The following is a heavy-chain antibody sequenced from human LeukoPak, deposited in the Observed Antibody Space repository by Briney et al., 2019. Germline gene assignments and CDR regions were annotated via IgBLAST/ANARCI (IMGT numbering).Heavy chain of an antibody. CDR3: ASPNTPRAVSHSGSWYYFDY. V-gene: IGHV3-23*01. D-gene: IGHD6-6*01. CDR2: ISARGDTT. CDR1: GFTFSTYA. Sequence: GGSLRLSCAASGFTFSTYAMSWVRQAPGKGLEWVSVISARGDTTYYADSVKGRFTIPRDNSKNTLYLQMNSLRDEDTAIYFCASPNTPRAVSHSGSWYYFDYWGQGTLVTVSS. J-gene: IGHJ4*02.